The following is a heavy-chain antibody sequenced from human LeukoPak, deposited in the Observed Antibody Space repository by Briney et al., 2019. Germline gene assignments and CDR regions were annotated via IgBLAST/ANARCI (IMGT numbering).Heavy chain of an antibody. CDR3: ARVLLWFGEPYFDY. Sequence: GGSLRLSCAAFGFTFSSYSMNWVRQAPGKGLEWVSSISSSSSYIYYADSVKGRFTISRDNAKNSLYLQMNSLRAEDTAVYYCARVLLWFGEPYFDYWGQGTLVTVSS. CDR1: GFTFSSYS. D-gene: IGHD3-10*01. CDR2: ISSSSSYI. V-gene: IGHV3-21*01. J-gene: IGHJ4*02.